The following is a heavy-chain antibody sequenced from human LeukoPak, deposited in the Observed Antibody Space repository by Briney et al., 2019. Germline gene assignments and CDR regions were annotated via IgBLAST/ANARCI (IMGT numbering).Heavy chain of an antibody. Sequence: GRSLRLSCAASEFTFSSYAMHWVRQAPGKGLEWVAVISYDGSNKYYADSVKGRFTISRDNSKNTLYLQMNSLRAEDTAVYYCARVVAAAGTRGVDYWGQGTLVTVSS. CDR1: EFTFSSYA. J-gene: IGHJ4*02. CDR2: ISYDGSNK. D-gene: IGHD6-13*01. V-gene: IGHV3-30-3*01. CDR3: ARVVAAAGTRGVDY.